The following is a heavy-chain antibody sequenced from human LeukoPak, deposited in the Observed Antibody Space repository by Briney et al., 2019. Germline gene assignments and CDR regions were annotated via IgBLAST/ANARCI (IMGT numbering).Heavy chain of an antibody. CDR3: ARVYRCSGGSCYSAMGY. CDR1: GYTFTGYY. Sequence: GASVKVSCKASGYTFTGYYMHWVRQAPGQGLEWMGWINPNSGGTNYAQKFQGRVTMTRDTSISTAYMELSRLRSDDTAVYYCARVYRCSGGSCYSAMGYWGQGTLVTVSS. V-gene: IGHV1-2*02. D-gene: IGHD2-15*01. CDR2: INPNSGGT. J-gene: IGHJ4*02.